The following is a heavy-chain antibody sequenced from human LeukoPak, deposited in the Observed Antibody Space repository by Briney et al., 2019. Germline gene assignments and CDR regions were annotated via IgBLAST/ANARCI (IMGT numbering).Heavy chain of an antibody. J-gene: IGHJ4*02. Sequence: GGSLRLSCAASGFTFSSYAMSWVRQAPGKGLEWVSAISGSGGSTYYADSVKGRFTISRDNSKNTLYLQMNSLRAEDTAVYYCAKDREQQLVLYALGYWGQGTLVTVSS. V-gene: IGHV3-23*01. CDR3: AKDREQQLVLYALGY. D-gene: IGHD6-13*01. CDR1: GFTFSSYA. CDR2: ISGSGGST.